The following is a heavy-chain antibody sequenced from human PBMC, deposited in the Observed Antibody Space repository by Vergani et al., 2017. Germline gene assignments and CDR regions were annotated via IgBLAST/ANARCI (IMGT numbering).Heavy chain of an antibody. CDR1: GYTLTELS. J-gene: IGHJ6*02. Sequence: QVQLVQSGAEVKKPGASVKVSCKVSGYTLTELSMHWVRQAPGKGLEWMGGFDPEDGETIYAQKFQGRVTMTRNTSISTAYMELSSLRSEDTAVYYCARRGSSWNYYYYYYGMDVWGQGTTVTVSS. CDR2: FDPEDGET. CDR3: ARRGSSWNYYYYYYGMDV. D-gene: IGHD6-13*01. V-gene: IGHV1-24*01.